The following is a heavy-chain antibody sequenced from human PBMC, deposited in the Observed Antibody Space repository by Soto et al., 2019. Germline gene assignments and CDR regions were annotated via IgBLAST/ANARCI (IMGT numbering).Heavy chain of an antibody. CDR1: GFSFSVYA. Sequence: GGSLRLSCAASGFSFSVYAMHWLRQAPGEGLEWVAVIAYDGSDKYYGDSVRGRFTISRDNSKNTLFLQMNSLRPEDTAVYYCARDGSAYCSGAFCYSGNYFDYWGQGTLVTVSS. J-gene: IGHJ4*02. CDR2: IAYDGSDK. CDR3: ARDGSAYCSGAFCYSGNYFDY. D-gene: IGHD2-15*01. V-gene: IGHV3-30-3*01.